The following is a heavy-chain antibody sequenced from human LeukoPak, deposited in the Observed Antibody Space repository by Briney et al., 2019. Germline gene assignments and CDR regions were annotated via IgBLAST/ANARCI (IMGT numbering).Heavy chain of an antibody. Sequence: PSETLSLTCTVSGGSISSYCWSWIRQPPGKGLEWIGYIYYSGSTNYNPSLKSRVTISVDTSKNQFSLKLSSVTAADTAVYYCASGGSFHYFDYWGQGTLVTVSS. D-gene: IGHD6-13*01. CDR2: IYYSGST. CDR1: GGSISSYC. J-gene: IGHJ4*02. CDR3: ASGGSFHYFDY. V-gene: IGHV4-59*01.